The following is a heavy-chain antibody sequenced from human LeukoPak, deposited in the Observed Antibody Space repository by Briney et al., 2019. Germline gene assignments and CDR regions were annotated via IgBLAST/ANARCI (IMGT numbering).Heavy chain of an antibody. D-gene: IGHD5-18*01. CDR2: IYYSGST. J-gene: IGHJ5*02. CDR3: ARLGYSYGYDWFDP. Sequence: PSETLSLTCTVSGSSISSYYWSWIRQPPGKGLEWIGYIYYSGSTNYNPSLKSRVTISVDTSKNQFSLKLSSVTAADTAVYYCARLGYSYGYDWFDPWGQGTLVTVSS. CDR1: GSSISSYY. V-gene: IGHV4-59*08.